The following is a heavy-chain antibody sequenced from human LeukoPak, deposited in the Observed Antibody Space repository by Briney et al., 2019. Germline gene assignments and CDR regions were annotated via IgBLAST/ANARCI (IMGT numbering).Heavy chain of an antibody. V-gene: IGHV3-20*04. D-gene: IGHD5-18*01. CDR2: INWNGGST. J-gene: IGHJ6*03. CDR1: GFTFSDYY. CDR3: ASTQGYSYGIYYYYYYMDV. Sequence: GGSLRLSCAASGFTFSDYYMSWVRQAPGKGLEWVSGINWNGGSTGYADSVKGRFTISRDNAKNSLYLQMNSLRAEDTALYYCASTQGYSYGIYYYYYYMDVWGKGTTVTVSS.